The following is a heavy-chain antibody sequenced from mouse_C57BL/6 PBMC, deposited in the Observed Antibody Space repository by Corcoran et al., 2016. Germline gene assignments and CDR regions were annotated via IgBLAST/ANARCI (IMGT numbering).Heavy chain of an antibody. CDR3: ARSSYGSSYFDY. J-gene: IGHJ2*01. D-gene: IGHD1-1*01. V-gene: IGHV1-80*01. CDR2: IYPGDGDT. CDR1: GCAFSSYW. Sequence: QVQLQQSGAELVKPGASVKISCKASGCAFSSYWMNWVKQRPGKGLEWIGQIYPGDGDTNYNGKFKGKATLTADKSSSTAYMQLSSLTSEDSAVYFCARSSYGSSYFDYWGQGTTLTVSS.